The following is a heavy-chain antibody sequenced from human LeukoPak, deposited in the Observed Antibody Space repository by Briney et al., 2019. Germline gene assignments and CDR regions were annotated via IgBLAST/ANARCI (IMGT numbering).Heavy chain of an antibody. CDR1: GYTFTGYY. J-gene: IGHJ4*02. D-gene: IGHD1-26*01. CDR2: INPNSGGT. CDR3: ARVAGELGFDY. Sequence: ASVKVSCKAAGYTFTGYYMHWVRQAPGQGLEWMGWINPNSGGTNYAQKFQGRVTMTRDTSISTAYMELSRLKSDDTAVYYCARVAGELGFDYWGQGTLVTVSS. V-gene: IGHV1-2*02.